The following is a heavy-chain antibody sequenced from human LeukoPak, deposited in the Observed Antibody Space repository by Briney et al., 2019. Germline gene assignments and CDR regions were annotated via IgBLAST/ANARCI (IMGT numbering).Heavy chain of an antibody. J-gene: IGHJ4*02. D-gene: IGHD2-21*02. Sequence: SETLSLTCAVYGGSFSGYYWSWIRQPPGKGLEWIGEINHSGSTNYNPPLKSRVTISVDTSKNQFSLKLSSVTAADTAVYYCARATATVDYWGQGTLVTVSS. V-gene: IGHV4-34*01. CDR2: INHSGST. CDR3: ARATATVDY. CDR1: GGSFSGYY.